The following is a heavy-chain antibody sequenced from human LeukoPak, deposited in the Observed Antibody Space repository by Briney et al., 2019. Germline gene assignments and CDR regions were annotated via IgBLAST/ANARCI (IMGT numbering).Heavy chain of an antibody. J-gene: IGHJ4*02. Sequence: SETLSLTCAVYGGSFSGYYWSWIRQPPGKGLEWIGEINHSGSTNYNPSLKSRVTISVDTSKNQFSLKLSSVTAADTAVYYCARGRVYYDILTGYYRRRFWYFDYWGQGTLVTVSS. D-gene: IGHD3-9*01. CDR3: ARGRVYYDILTGYYRRRFWYFDY. CDR2: INHSGST. CDR1: GGSFSGYY. V-gene: IGHV4-34*01.